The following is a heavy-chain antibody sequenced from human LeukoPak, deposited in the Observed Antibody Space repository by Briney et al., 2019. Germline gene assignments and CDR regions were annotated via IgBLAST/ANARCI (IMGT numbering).Heavy chain of an antibody. CDR3: ARVLGAFDAFDI. CDR2: FDPEDGET. J-gene: IGHJ3*02. CDR1: LTELS. V-gene: IGHV1-24*01. Sequence: LTELSMHWVRQAPGKGLEWMGGFDPEDGETIYAQKLQGRVTMTTDTSTSTAYMELRSLRSDDTAVYYCARVLGAFDAFDIWGQGTMVTVSS. D-gene: IGHD1-26*01.